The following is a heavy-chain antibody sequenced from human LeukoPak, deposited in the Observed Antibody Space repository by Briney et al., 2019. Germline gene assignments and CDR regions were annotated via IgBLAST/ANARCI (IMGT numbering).Heavy chain of an antibody. D-gene: IGHD5-18*01. CDR1: GFTFSTYA. CDR3: ARVEFVDTAMDDSEGGFDY. Sequence: GGSLRLSCAASGFTFSTYAMSWVRQAPGKGLEWVSGMSGSGNNTYYADSVKGRFTISRDNSKNTLYLQMNSLRAEDTAVYYCARVEFVDTAMDDSEGGFDYWGQGTLVTVSS. J-gene: IGHJ4*02. CDR2: MSGSGNNT. V-gene: IGHV3-23*01.